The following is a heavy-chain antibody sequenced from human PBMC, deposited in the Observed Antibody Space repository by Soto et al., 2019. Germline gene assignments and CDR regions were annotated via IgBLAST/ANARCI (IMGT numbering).Heavy chain of an antibody. V-gene: IGHV3-30*14. CDR3: VKDGSTLPNVGNYPFDI. CDR2: ISTDGTDK. CDR1: GFTFSSYV. J-gene: IGHJ3*02. D-gene: IGHD1-26*01. Sequence: VQLVESGGGVAQPGESLRLSCAASGFTFSSYVIHWVRQAPGKGLEWVALISTDGTDKYYPDSVRGRFTISRDNSKKTLYLQMNSLRTEDTAVYYCVKDGSTLPNVGNYPFDIWGQGTKVTVSS.